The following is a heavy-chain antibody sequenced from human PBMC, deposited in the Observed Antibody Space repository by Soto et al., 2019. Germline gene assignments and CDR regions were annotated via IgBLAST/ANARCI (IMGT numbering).Heavy chain of an antibody. CDR3: ARGGGTERTRGIFDY. J-gene: IGHJ4*02. D-gene: IGHD3-10*01. CDR2: VYHTGST. Sequence: AFETHPHTCSVACESGFHANFCWTWIRKPPGKALEWIGYVYHTGSTNPNPSLKSRVGMSVDTSKNQISLTLFSVNAADTAVYFCARGGGTERTRGIFDYWGQGALVTVSS. V-gene: IGHV4-61*01. CDR1: CESGFHANFC.